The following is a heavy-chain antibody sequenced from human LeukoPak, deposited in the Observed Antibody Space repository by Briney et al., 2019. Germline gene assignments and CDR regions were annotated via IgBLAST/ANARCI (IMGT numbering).Heavy chain of an antibody. D-gene: IGHD2-21*01. J-gene: IGHJ4*02. Sequence: PSETLSLTCTVSGGSISSYYWSWIRQPPGKGLEWIGYIYYSGSTNYNPSLKSRVTISVDTSKNQFSLKLSSVTAADTAVYYCARGLCGDWGQGTLVTVSS. CDR1: GGSISSYY. CDR2: IYYSGST. V-gene: IGHV4-59*01. CDR3: ARGLCGD.